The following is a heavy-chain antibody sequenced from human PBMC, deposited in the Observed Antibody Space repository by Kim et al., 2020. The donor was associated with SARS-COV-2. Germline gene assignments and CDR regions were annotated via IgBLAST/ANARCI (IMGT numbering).Heavy chain of an antibody. J-gene: IGHJ4*02. V-gene: IGHV3-30*01. D-gene: IGHD1-26*01. Sequence: DALKGRFTISRDIAKNTLYLQMNSLGAEDTAVYYCARSGGIVGATRGFDYWGQGTLVIVSS. CDR3: ARSGGIVGATRGFDY.